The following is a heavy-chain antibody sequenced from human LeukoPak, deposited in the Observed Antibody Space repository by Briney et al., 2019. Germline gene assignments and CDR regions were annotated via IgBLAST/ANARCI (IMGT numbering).Heavy chain of an antibody. V-gene: IGHV4-30-2*01. J-gene: IGHJ4*02. D-gene: IGHD5-18*01. CDR1: GGSISSGGYY. CDR2: IYHSGST. CDR3: ARGASYGLFFDY. Sequence: SQTLSLTCNVSGGSISSGGYYWSWIRQPPGKGLEWIGYIYHSGSTYYNPSLKSRVTISVDRSKNQFSLKLSSVTAADTAVYYCARGASYGLFFDYWGQGTLVTVSS.